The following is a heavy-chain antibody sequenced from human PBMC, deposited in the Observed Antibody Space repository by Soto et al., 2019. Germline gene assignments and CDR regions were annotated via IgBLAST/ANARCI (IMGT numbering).Heavy chain of an antibody. V-gene: IGHV1-2*04. Sequence: GASVKVSCKASGYTFTGYYLHWVRRAPGQGLEWMGWINPNSGGTNYAQKFQGWVTMTRDTSISTAYMELNRLRSDDTAVYYCARVWDYDSSGYYNGYGMDVWGQGTTVTVS. CDR3: ARVWDYDSSGYYNGYGMDV. CDR1: GYTFTGYY. CDR2: INPNSGGT. D-gene: IGHD3-22*01. J-gene: IGHJ6*02.